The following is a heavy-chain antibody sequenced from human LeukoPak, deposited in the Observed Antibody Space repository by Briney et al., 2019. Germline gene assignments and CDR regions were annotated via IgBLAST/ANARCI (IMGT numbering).Heavy chain of an antibody. J-gene: IGHJ4*02. CDR2: ISYDGRNK. CDR1: GFTFSTYD. CDR3: ANKGASGWRFDY. V-gene: IGHV3-30*18. Sequence: GRSLRLSCAASGFTFSTYDMHWVRQAPGKGLEWVAVISYDGRNKYYADSVKGRFTISRDNSKNALFLQMNSLRAEDTALYYCANKGASGWRFDYWGQGTLVIVSS. D-gene: IGHD6-19*01.